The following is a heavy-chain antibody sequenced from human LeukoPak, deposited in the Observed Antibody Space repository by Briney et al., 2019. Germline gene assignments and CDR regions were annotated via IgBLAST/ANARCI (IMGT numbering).Heavy chain of an antibody. V-gene: IGHV4-39*01. CDR2: IFYSGIT. Sequence: PSETLSLTCTVSGGSISSYYWGWIRQPPGKGLEWIGNIFYSGITYYNPSLRSRVTIAIDTSKSQFSLKLTSVTAADTAVYYCARGTITMVRGVTLDYWGQGTLVTVSS. J-gene: IGHJ4*02. D-gene: IGHD3-10*01. CDR1: GGSISSYY. CDR3: ARGTITMVRGVTLDY.